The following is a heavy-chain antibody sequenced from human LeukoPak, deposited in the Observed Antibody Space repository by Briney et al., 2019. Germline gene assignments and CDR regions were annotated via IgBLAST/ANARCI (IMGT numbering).Heavy chain of an antibody. J-gene: IGHJ4*02. V-gene: IGHV3-30*07. Sequence: GGSLRLSCVASGFTFSNYAIHWVRRPPGKGLEWVAVMSTDGSLQYYANSVKGRFTISRDNYKSTLFLQMNGLRAEDTAVYYCAKEIDYWGQGTLVTVSS. CDR1: GFTFSNYA. CDR3: AKEIDY. CDR2: MSTDGSLQ.